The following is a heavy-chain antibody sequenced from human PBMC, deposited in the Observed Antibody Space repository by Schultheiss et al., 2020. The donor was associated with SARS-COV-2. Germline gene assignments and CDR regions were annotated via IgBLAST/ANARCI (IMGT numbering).Heavy chain of an antibody. CDR3: ATYGSGSINFPRP. CDR2: IYYSGST. Sequence: SETLSLTCTVSGGSISSGGYYWSWIRQHPGKGLEWIGYIYYSGSTYYNPSLKSRVTISVDTSKNQFSLKLSSVTAADTAVYYCATYGSGSINFPRPWGQGTLVTVSS. D-gene: IGHD3-10*01. V-gene: IGHV4-31*03. CDR1: GGSISSGGYY. J-gene: IGHJ5*02.